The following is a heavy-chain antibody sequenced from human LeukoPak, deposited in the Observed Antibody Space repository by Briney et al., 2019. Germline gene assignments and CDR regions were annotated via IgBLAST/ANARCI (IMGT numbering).Heavy chain of an antibody. CDR1: GFTLNRYW. CDR3: ARGGNLEN. CDR2: INEDGGER. J-gene: IGHJ4*02. D-gene: IGHD1-14*01. V-gene: IGHV3-7*01. Sequence: GGSLRLSCAASGFTLNRYWMSWVRQAPGKGLEWVANINEDGGERHYVDSVKGRFTISRDNAKNSLYLQMNSLRAEDTAVYYCARGGNLENWGGGTQVTVSS.